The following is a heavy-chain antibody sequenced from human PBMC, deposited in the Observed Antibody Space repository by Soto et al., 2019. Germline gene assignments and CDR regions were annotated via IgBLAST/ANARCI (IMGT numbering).Heavy chain of an antibody. CDR2: MNPKNGNT. V-gene: IGHV1-8*01. J-gene: IGHJ5*02. CDR1: GYSFIRYD. Sequence: LVKRSCKVSGYSFIRYDISRVRQATGQGLEWMGWMNPKNGNTGYAQKFQGRVALTTNTSINTAYMELTSLRSEDTAVYYCARQSSTNEICSTPGLFDHWGLGTLVTVSS. D-gene: IGHD2-8*01. CDR3: ARQSSTNEICSTPGLFDH.